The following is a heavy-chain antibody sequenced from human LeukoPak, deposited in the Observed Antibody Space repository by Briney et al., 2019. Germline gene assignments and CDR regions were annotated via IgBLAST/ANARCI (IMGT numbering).Heavy chain of an antibody. Sequence: ASVKVSCKSSGYTFTGYYMHWVRQAPGQGFEWMGRIDSNSGGTNYAQNFQGRVTMTRDTSISTVYMELISLRSDDTAVYYCAREMNYDDYRTSDYWGQGTLVTVSS. CDR3: AREMNYDDYRTSDY. V-gene: IGHV1-2*02. D-gene: IGHD4-17*01. J-gene: IGHJ4*02. CDR2: IDSNSGGT. CDR1: GYTFTGYY.